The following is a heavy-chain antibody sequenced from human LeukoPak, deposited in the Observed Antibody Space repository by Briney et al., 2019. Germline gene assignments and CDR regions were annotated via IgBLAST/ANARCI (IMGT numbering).Heavy chain of an antibody. Sequence: SGGSLRLSCAASGFTVSSNYMSWVRQAPGKGLEWVSVIYSDGSTNYADSVKGRFTISIDNSKNTLYLQMRAEDTAVYYCARDLSYKETAAAPSEVWGQGTLVTVSS. V-gene: IGHV3-66*01. J-gene: IGHJ4*02. CDR3: ARDLSYKETAAAPSEV. CDR2: IYSDGST. CDR1: GFTVSSNY. D-gene: IGHD6-13*01.